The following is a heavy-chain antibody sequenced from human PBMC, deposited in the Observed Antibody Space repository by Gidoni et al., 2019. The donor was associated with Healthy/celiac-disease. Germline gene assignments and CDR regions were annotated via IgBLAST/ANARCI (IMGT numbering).Heavy chain of an antibody. D-gene: IGHD3-22*01. V-gene: IGHV3-15*01. J-gene: IGHJ4*02. CDR2: IKSKPDGGTT. CDR1: VCTFSNPW. Sequence: EVQLVESGGSLVTPGGSLRLSCAASVCTFSNPWMRRVRPAPWTGLEWVGRIKSKPDGGTTDYAAPVKGRFTISRDDSKNTLYLQMNSLKPEDTAVYYCTTSAVYLPYYYDSSVYLTYDYWGQGTLVTVSS. CDR3: TTSAVYLPYYYDSSVYLTYDY.